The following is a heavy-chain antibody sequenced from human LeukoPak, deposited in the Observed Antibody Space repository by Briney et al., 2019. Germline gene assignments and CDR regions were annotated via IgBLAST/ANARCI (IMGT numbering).Heavy chain of an antibody. V-gene: IGHV1-18*04. CDR1: GYTFINYY. J-gene: IGHJ4*02. Sequence: ASVKVSCKASGYTFINYYVHWVRQAPGQGLEWMGWISAYNGNTNYAQKLQGRVTMTTDTSTSTAYMELRSLRSDDTAVYYCARGRGSSGWYHYFDYWGQGTLVTVSS. CDR2: ISAYNGNT. CDR3: ARGRGSSGWYHYFDY. D-gene: IGHD6-19*01.